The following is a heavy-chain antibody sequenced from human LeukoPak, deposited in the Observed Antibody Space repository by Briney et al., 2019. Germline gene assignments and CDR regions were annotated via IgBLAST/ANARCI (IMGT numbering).Heavy chain of an antibody. CDR3: ARDSSGSYQNYYYYYMDV. CDR1: GYSISSGYY. D-gene: IGHD1-26*01. CDR2: IYHSGST. Sequence: PSETLSLTCTVSGYSISSGYYWGWIRQPPGKGLEWIGSIYHSGSTYYNPSLKSRVTISLDTSKNQFSLKLSSVTAADTAVYYCARDSSGSYQNYYYYYMDVWGKGTTVTVSS. V-gene: IGHV4-38-2*02. J-gene: IGHJ6*03.